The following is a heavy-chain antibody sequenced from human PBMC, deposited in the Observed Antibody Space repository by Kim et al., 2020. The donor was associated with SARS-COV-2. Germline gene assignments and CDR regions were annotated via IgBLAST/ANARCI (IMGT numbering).Heavy chain of an antibody. Sequence: NYNPSLKSRVTISVDTSKNQFSLKLSSVTAADTAVYYCPLRGYYYGMDVWGQGTTVTVSS. CDR3: PLRGYYYGMDV. V-gene: IGHV4-34*01. J-gene: IGHJ6*02.